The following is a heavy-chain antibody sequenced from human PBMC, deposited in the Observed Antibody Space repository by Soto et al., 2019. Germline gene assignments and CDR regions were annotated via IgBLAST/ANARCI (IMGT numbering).Heavy chain of an antibody. J-gene: IGHJ6*02. Sequence: SETLSLTCTVSGGSVSSRSYYWTWIRQPPGKGLEWLGYIYYSGTTNYNPPLKSRITISVDTSGNQFSLKLSAVTAADTAVYFCARPYCTTTACQAHGIDVWGQGTTVTVSS. CDR3: ARPYCTTTACQAHGIDV. CDR2: IYYSGTT. D-gene: IGHD4-4*01. CDR1: GGSVSSRSYY. V-gene: IGHV4-61*01.